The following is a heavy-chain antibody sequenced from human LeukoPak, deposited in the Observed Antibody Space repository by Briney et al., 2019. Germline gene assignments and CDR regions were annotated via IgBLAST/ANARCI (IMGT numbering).Heavy chain of an antibody. CDR3: ARGSSYVSDYYFDV. V-gene: IGHV4-34*01. CDR1: GVSLRGYY. Sequence: KPSETLSLTCAVYGVSLRGYYWSWIRQSPEKGLEWIGEVNHEGDSIYSPSLKSRLTVSVDMSKNQFSLNLRSVTAADTAVYFCARGSSYVSDYYFDVWGKGTTVIASS. CDR2: VNHEGDS. D-gene: IGHD6-13*01. J-gene: IGHJ6*03.